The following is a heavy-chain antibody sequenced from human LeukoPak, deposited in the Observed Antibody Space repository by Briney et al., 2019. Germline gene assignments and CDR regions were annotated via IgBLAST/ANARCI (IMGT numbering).Heavy chain of an antibody. Sequence: SETLSLTCAVYGGSFSGYYWSWIRQPPGKGLEWIGEINHSGSTNYNPSLKSRVTISVDTSKNQFSLKLSSVTAADTAVYYCARAELGSGWSYYNYYYGMDVWGQGTTVTVSS. CDR3: ARAELGSGWSYYNYYYGMDV. J-gene: IGHJ6*02. CDR2: INHSGST. V-gene: IGHV4-34*01. CDR1: GGSFSGYY. D-gene: IGHD6-19*01.